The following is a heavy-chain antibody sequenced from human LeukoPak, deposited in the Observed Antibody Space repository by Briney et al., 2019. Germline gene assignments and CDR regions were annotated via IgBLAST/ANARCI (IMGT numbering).Heavy chain of an antibody. CDR1: GYTFTGYY. V-gene: IGHV1-18*04. CDR2: ISGYNGKI. J-gene: IGHJ3*01. D-gene: IGHD2-2*01. CDR3: ARRFCSSVSCYDDDAFDV. Sequence: ASVKVSCKASGYTFTGYYMHWVRQAPGQGLEWMGWISGYNGKINYAQKFQGGVTMTTDTSTSTAYLELRSLTSEDTAVYYCARRFCSSVSCYDDDAFDVWGQGTLVTVSS.